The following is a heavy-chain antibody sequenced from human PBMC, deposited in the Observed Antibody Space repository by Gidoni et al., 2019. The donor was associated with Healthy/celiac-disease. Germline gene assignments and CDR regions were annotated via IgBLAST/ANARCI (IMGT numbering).Heavy chain of an antibody. CDR1: DGSYSGYY. V-gene: IGHV4-34*01. Sequence: QVQLHQLVAGLLKPSETLSLTCAVYDGSYSGYYWSWIRQPPGKGLEWIGEINHSGSTNYNPSLKSRVTISVDTSKNQFSLKLSSVTAADTAVYYCARGPTVVITDAFDIWGQGTMVTVSS. CDR3: ARGPTVVITDAFDI. D-gene: IGHD4-17*01. CDR2: INHSGST. J-gene: IGHJ3*02.